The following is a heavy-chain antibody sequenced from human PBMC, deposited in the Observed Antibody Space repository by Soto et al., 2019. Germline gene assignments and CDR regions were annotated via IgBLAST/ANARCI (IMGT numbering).Heavy chain of an antibody. J-gene: IGHJ4*02. CDR3: ARDKRRDGYNDY. D-gene: IGHD5-12*01. CDR2: INHSGST. V-gene: IGHV4-34*01. CDR1: GGSFSGYY. Sequence: SETLSLTCAVYGGSFSGYYWSWIRQPPGKGLEWIGEINHSGSTNYNPSLKSRVTISVDASKNQSSLKLSSVTAADTAVYYCARDKRRDGYNDYWGQGTLVTVSS.